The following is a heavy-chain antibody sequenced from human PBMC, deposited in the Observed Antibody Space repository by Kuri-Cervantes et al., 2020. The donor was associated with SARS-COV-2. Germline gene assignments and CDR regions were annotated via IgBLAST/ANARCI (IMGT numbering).Heavy chain of an antibody. CDR3: AKDQWWDSSGYPGGISSHDAFDI. CDR2: IIPIFGTA. Sequence: SVKVSCKAFGGTFSSYAISWVRQAPGQGLEWMGGIIPIFGTANYAQKFQGRVTITTDESTSTAYMELSSLRSEDTAVYYCAKDQWWDSSGYPGGISSHDAFDIWGQGTMVTVSS. V-gene: IGHV1-69*05. J-gene: IGHJ3*02. D-gene: IGHD3-22*01. CDR1: GGTFSSYA.